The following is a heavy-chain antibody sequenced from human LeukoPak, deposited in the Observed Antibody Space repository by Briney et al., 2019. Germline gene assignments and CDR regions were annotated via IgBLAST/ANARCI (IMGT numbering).Heavy chain of an antibody. J-gene: IGHJ4*02. CDR2: INHSGST. D-gene: IGHD2-15*01. CDR1: GGSFSGYY. V-gene: IGHV4-34*01. CDR3: ARESEHCSGGSCYLDY. Sequence: PSETLSLTCAVYGGSFSGYYWSWIRQPPGMGLEWIGEINHSGSTNYNPSLKSRVTISVDTSKNQFSLKLSSVTAADTAVYYCARESEHCSGGSCYLDYWGQGTLVTVSS.